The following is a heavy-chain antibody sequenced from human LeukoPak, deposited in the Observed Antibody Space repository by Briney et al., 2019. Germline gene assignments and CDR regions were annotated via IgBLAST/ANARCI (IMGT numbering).Heavy chain of an antibody. V-gene: IGHV3-74*01. J-gene: IGHJ5*02. CDR3: ARGNIAPRSPTGDWFDP. Sequence: GGSLRLSCAASGFTFSSYWMHWVRQAPGKGLVWVSRINSDGSSTSYADSVKGRFTISRDNAKNTLYLQMNSLRAEDTAVYYCARGNIAPRSPTGDWFDPWGQGTLVTVSS. CDR1: GFTFSSYW. D-gene: IGHD6-13*01. CDR2: INSDGSST.